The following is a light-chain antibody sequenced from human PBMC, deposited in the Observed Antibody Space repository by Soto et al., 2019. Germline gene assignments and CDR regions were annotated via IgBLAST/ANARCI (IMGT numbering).Light chain of an antibody. CDR3: QQLNSYPIT. J-gene: IGKJ5*01. CDR2: AAS. Sequence: DIQMTQSPSSLSASVGDRVTITCQASQDISNYLNWYQQKPGKAPKLLMYAASSLQSGVPSRFSGSGSATDFTLTISSLQPEDFATYYCQQLNSYPITFGQGTRLEIK. CDR1: QDISNY. V-gene: IGKV1-16*01.